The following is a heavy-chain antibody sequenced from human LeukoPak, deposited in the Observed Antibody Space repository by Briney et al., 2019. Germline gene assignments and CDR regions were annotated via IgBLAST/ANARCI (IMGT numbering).Heavy chain of an antibody. J-gene: IGHJ5*02. CDR2: IYYSGST. Sequence: SETLSLTCTVSGGSISSYYWSWIRQPPGMRLEWIAYIYYSGSTSYNPSLKSRVIISVDTSKNQFSLKLTSVTAADTAVYYCARHSWGEGCFDPWGQGTLVTVSS. V-gene: IGHV4-59*08. CDR1: GGSISSYY. D-gene: IGHD3-16*01. CDR3: ARHSWGEGCFDP.